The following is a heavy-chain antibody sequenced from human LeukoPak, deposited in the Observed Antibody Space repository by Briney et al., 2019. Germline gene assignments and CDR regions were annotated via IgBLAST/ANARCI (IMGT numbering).Heavy chain of an antibody. Sequence: VASVKVSCKASGGTFSSYAISLVRQAPGQGLEWMGGIISIFGTANYAQQFQGRVMITTDESTSTAYMELSSLRSEDTAVYYCARVYGDYRMRRGDWFDPWGQGTLVTVSS. J-gene: IGHJ5*02. CDR3: ARVYGDYRMRRGDWFDP. CDR1: GGTFSSYA. CDR2: IISIFGTA. V-gene: IGHV1-69*05. D-gene: IGHD4-17*01.